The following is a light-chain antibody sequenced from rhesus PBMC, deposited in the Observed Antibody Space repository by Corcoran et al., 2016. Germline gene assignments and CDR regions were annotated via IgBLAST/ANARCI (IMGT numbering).Light chain of an antibody. Sequence: DIVMTQTPLSLPVTPGEPTSISCRSSQSLLDSEDGNTYLDWYLQKPGQYPQLLIYEVSNRASGFPARFRCSGADTDFTLKISRVEAEDVGVYYCMQGVEFPWTFGQGTKVEIK. J-gene: IGKJ1*01. CDR3: MQGVEFPWT. CDR1: QSLLDSEDGNTY. CDR2: EVS. V-gene: IGKV2-104*02.